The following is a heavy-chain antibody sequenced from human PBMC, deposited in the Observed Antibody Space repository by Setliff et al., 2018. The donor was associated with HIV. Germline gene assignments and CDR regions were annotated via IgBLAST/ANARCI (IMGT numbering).Heavy chain of an antibody. D-gene: IGHD3-3*01. V-gene: IGHV3-48*01. CDR2: ITSTGSTI. CDR3: ARAPGRFVYNSYFFDY. CDR1: GFTFSDCS. J-gene: IGHJ4*02. Sequence: GSLRLSCAASGFTFSDCSMNWVRQAPGKGLEWISYITSTGSTIFYVDSVKGRFTISRDNSKNTLYLQMSSLRVEDTALYYCARAPGRFVYNSYFFDYWGQGTLVTVSS.